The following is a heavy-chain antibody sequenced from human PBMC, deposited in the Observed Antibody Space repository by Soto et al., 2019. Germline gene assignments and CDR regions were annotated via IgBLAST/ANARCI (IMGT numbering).Heavy chain of an antibody. CDR2: IIPIFGIG. D-gene: IGHD3-3*01. CDR1: GGTFNRYA. J-gene: IGHJ6*02. Sequence: QVQLVQSGAEVKKPGSSVKVSCKASGGTFNRYAISWVRQAPGQGLEWMGGIIPIFGIGNDAQRFQGRVTITADASTGTSYMELSSLRSEDTGVYYGARSAITLFGVVSIPPHYYSEMDVWGQGTTVTVSS. V-gene: IGHV1-69*01. CDR3: ARSAITLFGVVSIPPHYYSEMDV.